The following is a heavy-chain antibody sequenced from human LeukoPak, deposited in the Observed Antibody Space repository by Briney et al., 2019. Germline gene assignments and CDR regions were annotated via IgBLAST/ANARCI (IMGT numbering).Heavy chain of an antibody. Sequence: GGSLRLSCAASGFTFSNYNMNWVRQAPGKAMEWASSITRSGTYIFYADSVKGRFTISRDNAKNSLYLQMDSLGPEDTAVYYCARDPYSGNYGNDYYYYMDVWGKGTTVTISS. V-gene: IGHV3-21*01. CDR1: GFTFSNYN. CDR3: ARDPYSGNYGNDYYYYMDV. J-gene: IGHJ6*03. D-gene: IGHD1-26*01. CDR2: ITRSGTYI.